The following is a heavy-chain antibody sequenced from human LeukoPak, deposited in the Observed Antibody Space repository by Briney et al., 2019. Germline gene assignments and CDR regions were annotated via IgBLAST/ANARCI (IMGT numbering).Heavy chain of an antibody. CDR3: ARDRELGY. D-gene: IGHD3-10*01. V-gene: IGHV4-59*01. CDR2: ISYSGST. J-gene: IGHJ4*02. Sequence: SETLSLTCTVSGGSISNYYWSWIRQPPGKGLEWIGYISYSGSTNYNPSLRSRVTISVDTSKNQFSLKLSSVTAADTAVYYCARDRELGYWGQGALVTVSS. CDR1: GGSISNYY.